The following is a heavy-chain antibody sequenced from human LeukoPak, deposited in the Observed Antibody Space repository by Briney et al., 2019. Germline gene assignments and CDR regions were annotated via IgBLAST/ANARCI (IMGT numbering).Heavy chain of an antibody. CDR2: ISSSGSTI. CDR3: ARSSGWYG. J-gene: IGHJ4*02. Sequence: PGGSLRLSCAASGXTFXSYEXNXVXQAPGXGLEWISYISSSGSTIYYADSVKGRFTISRDNAKNSLYLQMNSLRAEDTAVYYCARSSGWYGWGQGTLVTVSS. D-gene: IGHD6-19*01. V-gene: IGHV3-48*03. CDR1: GXTFXSYE.